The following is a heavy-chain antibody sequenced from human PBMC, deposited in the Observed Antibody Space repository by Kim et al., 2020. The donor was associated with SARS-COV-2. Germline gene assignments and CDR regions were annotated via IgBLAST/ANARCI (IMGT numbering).Heavy chain of an antibody. V-gene: IGHV1-3*01. D-gene: IGHD6-13*01. CDR3: ASSSSSWYILDY. Sequence: ASVKVSCKASGYTFTSYAMHWVRQAPGQRLEWMGWINAGNGNTKYSQKFQGRVTITRDTSASTAYMELSSLRSEDTAVYYCASSSSSWYILDYWGQGTLVTDSS. CDR1: GYTFTSYA. J-gene: IGHJ4*02. CDR2: INAGNGNT.